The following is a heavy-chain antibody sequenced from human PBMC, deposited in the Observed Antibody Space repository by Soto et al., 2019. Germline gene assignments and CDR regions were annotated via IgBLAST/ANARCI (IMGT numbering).Heavy chain of an antibody. CDR1: GGSISSYY. Sequence: SETLSLTCTVSGGSISSYYWSWIRQPPGKGLEWIGYIYYSGSTNYNPSLKSRVTISVDTSKNQFSLKLSSVTAADTAVYYCARLRDCSSTSCYPYYYYYYMDVWGKGTTVTVSS. V-gene: IGHV4-59*08. D-gene: IGHD2-2*01. J-gene: IGHJ6*03. CDR2: IYYSGST. CDR3: ARLRDCSSTSCYPYYYYYYMDV.